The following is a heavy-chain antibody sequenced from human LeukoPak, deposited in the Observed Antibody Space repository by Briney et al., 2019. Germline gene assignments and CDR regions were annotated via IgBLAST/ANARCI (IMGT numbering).Heavy chain of an antibody. CDR2: ISGSGGST. CDR3: AKGLLWFGELSPFDY. V-gene: IGHV3-23*01. J-gene: IGHJ4*02. CDR1: GFTFSSYA. Sequence: GGSLRLSCSASGFTFSSYAMSWVRQAPGKGLEWVSAISGSGGSTYYADSVKGRFTISRDNSKNTLYLQMNSLRAEDTAVYYCAKGLLWFGELSPFDYWGQGTLVTVSS. D-gene: IGHD3-10*01.